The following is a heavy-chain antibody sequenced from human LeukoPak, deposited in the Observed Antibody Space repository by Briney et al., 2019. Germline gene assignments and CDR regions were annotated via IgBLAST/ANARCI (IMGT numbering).Heavy chain of an antibody. D-gene: IGHD2-15*01. J-gene: IGHJ6*03. CDR2: ISNSGST. CDR1: GGAITSHY. CDR3: GSDALVGNFSYYYMDV. V-gene: IGHV4-59*11. Sequence: SETLSLTCIVSGGAITSHYWTWIRQSPVKGLEWIGDISNSGSTSYNPSLKSRVTISIDTSKNQFSLKLSSVTAADTAVYYCGSDALVGNFSYYYMDVWGKGTTVTVSS.